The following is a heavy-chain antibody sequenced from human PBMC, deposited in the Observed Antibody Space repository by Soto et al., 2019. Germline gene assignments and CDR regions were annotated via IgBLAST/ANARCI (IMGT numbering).Heavy chain of an antibody. J-gene: IGHJ4*02. V-gene: IGHV1-46*01. Sequence: ASVKVSCKASGYTYTSYYMHWVRHPPGQGLESMGIINPSGGSTSYAHKFQGRVTMHKDTPTRTGYMELSSRRSDATAEYYCATVLWCLSGCSAAAFDYWGQGTLVTVSS. D-gene: IGHD2-8*01. CDR3: ATVLWCLSGCSAAAFDY. CDR2: INPSGGST. CDR1: GYTYTSYY.